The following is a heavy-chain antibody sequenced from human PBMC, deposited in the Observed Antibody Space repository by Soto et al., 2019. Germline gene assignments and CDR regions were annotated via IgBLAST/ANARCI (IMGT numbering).Heavy chain of an antibody. CDR1: GYTFISYG. CDR2: IRTYNGYT. CDR3: ARSFWSGHPLMGDYYYYGMDV. V-gene: IGHV1-18*01. Sequence: ASVKVSCKASGYTFISYGISWVRQAPGEGLEWMGWIRTYNGYTNYAQKLQGRVIMTTDTSTGTVYMELSSLRSEDTAVYYCARSFWSGHPLMGDYYYYGMDVWGKGTTVTVSS. J-gene: IGHJ6*04. D-gene: IGHD3-3*01.